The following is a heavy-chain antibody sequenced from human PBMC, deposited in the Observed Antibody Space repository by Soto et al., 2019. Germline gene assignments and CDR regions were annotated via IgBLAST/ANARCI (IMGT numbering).Heavy chain of an antibody. Sequence: PGGSLELSCAASGFSFSNYVMHWVRKTPGKGLEYVSGISSYGGSTYFADSVKGRFTISRDNSKNTLYPQMGSLRAEDMAVYYCARDLRHYDFWSGLYYYYGMDVWGQGTTVTVSS. CDR1: GFSFSNYV. CDR2: ISSYGGST. V-gene: IGHV3-64*02. J-gene: IGHJ6*02. D-gene: IGHD3-3*01. CDR3: ARDLRHYDFWSGLYYYYGMDV.